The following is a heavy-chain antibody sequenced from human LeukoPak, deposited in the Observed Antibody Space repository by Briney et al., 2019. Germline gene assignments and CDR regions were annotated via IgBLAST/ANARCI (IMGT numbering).Heavy chain of an antibody. D-gene: IGHD4-17*01. Sequence: TGGSLRLSCAASGLAFSRHAMTWVRQAPGKGLEWVSSFGGSGGGSKTYYADSVKGPFTISRDNSKSVVFLHLNSLRAEDTAVYYCATVSEPPTVTPFDYWGQGTMVVVSS. J-gene: IGHJ4*02. CDR3: ATVSEPPTVTPFDY. V-gene: IGHV3-23*01. CDR2: FGGSGGGSKT. CDR1: GLAFSRHA.